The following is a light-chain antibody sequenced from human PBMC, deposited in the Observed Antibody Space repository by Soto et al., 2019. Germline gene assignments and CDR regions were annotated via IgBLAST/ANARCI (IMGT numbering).Light chain of an antibody. Sequence: ALTQPASVSGSPGQSITISCTGTSSDIGGYNYVSWYQQHPGKAPKLMIYEVNDRPSGVSNRFSGSKSGNTASLTISGLQAEDEADYYCSSYTSISTWVFGGGTKVTVL. J-gene: IGLJ3*02. CDR1: SSDIGGYNY. CDR3: SSYTSISTWV. CDR2: EVN. V-gene: IGLV2-14*01.